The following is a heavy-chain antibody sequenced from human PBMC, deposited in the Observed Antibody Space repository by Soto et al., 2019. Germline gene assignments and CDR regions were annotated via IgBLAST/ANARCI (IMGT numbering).Heavy chain of an antibody. Sequence: GGSLRLSCAASGFLISANAMSWVRQAPGGGLVGVSTSSGSAGVGFYEDDVRGRFIISRDIAKNTLYLQLSMLRADDMGRDYCVKGSVWTWFDPWGKG. J-gene: IGHJ5*02. CDR3: VKGSVWTWFDP. V-gene: IGHV3-23*01. CDR2: SSGSAGVG. CDR1: GFLISANA. D-gene: IGHD2-21*01.